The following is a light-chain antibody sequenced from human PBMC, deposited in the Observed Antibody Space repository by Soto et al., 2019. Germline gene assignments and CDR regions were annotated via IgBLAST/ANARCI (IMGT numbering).Light chain of an antibody. J-gene: IGLJ2*01. CDR2: SNN. Sequence: QSVLTQPPSASGTPGLRVTISCSGSNSNIGSNTVNWYHQLPGTAPKLLIYSNNQRPSGVPDRFSGSKSGTSASLVISGLQSDDEADYYCAAWDDSLSGVVFGGGTKLNVL. V-gene: IGLV1-44*01. CDR3: AAWDDSLSGVV. CDR1: NSNIGSNT.